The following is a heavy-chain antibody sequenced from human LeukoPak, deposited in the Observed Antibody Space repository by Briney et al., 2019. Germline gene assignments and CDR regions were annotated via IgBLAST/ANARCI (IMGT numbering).Heavy chain of an antibody. CDR2: ISYDGSNK. Sequence: GRSLRLSCAASGFTFSSYGMHWVRQAPGKGLEWVAVISYDGSNKYYADSVKGRFTISRDNSKDTLYLQMNSLRAEDTAVYYCAGRQGQELVPGLGYYYYYMDVWGKGTTVTVSS. CDR1: GFTFSSYG. D-gene: IGHD6-6*01. J-gene: IGHJ6*03. V-gene: IGHV3-30*03. CDR3: AGRQGQELVPGLGYYYYYMDV.